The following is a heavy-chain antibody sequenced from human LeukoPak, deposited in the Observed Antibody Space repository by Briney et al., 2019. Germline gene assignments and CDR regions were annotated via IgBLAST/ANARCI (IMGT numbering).Heavy chain of an antibody. J-gene: IGHJ3*02. Sequence: SETLSLTCAVYGGSFSGYYWSWIRQPPGKGLEWIGEINHSGSTNYNPSLKGRVTISVDTSKNQFSLKLSSVTAADTAVYYCARDKSSSGWYYDAFDMWGQGTMVTVSS. CDR3: ARDKSSSGWYYDAFDM. CDR2: INHSGST. CDR1: GGSFSGYY. V-gene: IGHV4-34*01. D-gene: IGHD6-19*01.